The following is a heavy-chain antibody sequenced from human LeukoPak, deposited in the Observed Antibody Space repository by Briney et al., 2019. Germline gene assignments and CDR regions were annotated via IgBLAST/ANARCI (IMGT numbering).Heavy chain of an antibody. Sequence: SETLSLTCTVSDGSVSSSGFCWSWIRQPPGKGLEWIGFVSNSGSTNCNPSLRSRVTLSVDTSKNQFSLKLSSVTAVDTAVYYCARGSLPTGDYWGQGTLVTVSS. CDR3: ARGSLPTGDY. CDR2: VSNSGST. CDR1: DGSVSSSGFC. D-gene: IGHD4/OR15-4a*01. J-gene: IGHJ4*02. V-gene: IGHV4-61*08.